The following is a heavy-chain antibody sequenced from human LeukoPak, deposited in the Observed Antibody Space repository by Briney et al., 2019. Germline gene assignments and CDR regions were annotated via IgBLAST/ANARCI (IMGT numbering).Heavy chain of an antibody. CDR1: GFTFSSYW. CDR2: ISSSSSTI. D-gene: IGHD6-6*01. Sequence: PGGSLRLSCAASGFTFSSYWMNWVRQAPGKGLQWFSYISSSSSTIYYADSVKGRFTISRDNAKNSLYLQINSLRDEDTAVYYCAREYSSSSGRAFDIWGQGTMVTVSS. CDR3: AREYSSSSGRAFDI. V-gene: IGHV3-48*02. J-gene: IGHJ3*02.